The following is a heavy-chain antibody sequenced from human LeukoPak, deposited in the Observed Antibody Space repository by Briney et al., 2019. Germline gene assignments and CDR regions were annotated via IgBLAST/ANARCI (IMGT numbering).Heavy chain of an antibody. CDR1: GYSISSGYY. Sequence: SETLSLTCAVSGYSISSGYYWGWIRQPPGKGLEWIGSIYHSGSTYYNPSLKSRVTISVDTSKNQFSLKLSSVTAADTAVYYCARVRGKKWELRGSRENWFDPWGQGTLVTVSS. V-gene: IGHV4-38-2*01. CDR2: IYHSGST. D-gene: IGHD1-26*01. J-gene: IGHJ5*02. CDR3: ARVRGKKWELRGSRENWFDP.